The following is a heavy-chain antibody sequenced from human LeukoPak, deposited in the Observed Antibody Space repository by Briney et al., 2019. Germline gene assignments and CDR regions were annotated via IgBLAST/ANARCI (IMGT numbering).Heavy chain of an antibody. CDR3: VRVVYSGSYGLGYYYYYMDV. CDR2: ISSSSSYI. CDR1: GFTFSDYA. V-gene: IGHV3-21*01. D-gene: IGHD1-26*01. J-gene: IGHJ6*03. Sequence: GGSLRLSCAASGFTFSDYAMTWVRQAPGKGLEWVSSISSSSSYIYYADSVKGRFTISRDNAKNSLYLQMNSLRAEDTAVYYCVRVVYSGSYGLGYYYYYMDVWGKGTTVTISS.